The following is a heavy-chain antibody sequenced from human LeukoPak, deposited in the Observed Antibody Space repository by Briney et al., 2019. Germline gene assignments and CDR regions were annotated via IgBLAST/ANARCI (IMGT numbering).Heavy chain of an antibody. CDR2: IYYSGST. D-gene: IGHD2-21*02. Sequence: PSETLSLICTVSGGSMSSSGQYWGWIRQSPVKGLEWIGSIYYSGSTYYNPSLKSRVTISVDTSKSQFSLELTSVTAADTAIYYCARNLTAISRLDVFDIWGPGTMVTVS. CDR3: ARNLTAISRLDVFDI. V-gene: IGHV4-39*01. J-gene: IGHJ3*02. CDR1: GGSMSSSGQY.